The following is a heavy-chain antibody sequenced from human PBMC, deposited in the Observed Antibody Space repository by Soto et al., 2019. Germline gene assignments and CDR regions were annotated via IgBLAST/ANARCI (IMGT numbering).Heavy chain of an antibody. CDR3: ARVEYDYIWGSYRSLYYFDY. J-gene: IGHJ4*02. V-gene: IGHV3-21*01. CDR2: ISSSSSYI. CDR1: GFTFSSYS. Sequence: GGSLRLSCAASGFTFSSYSMNWVRQAPGKGLEWVSSISSSSSYIYYADSVKGRFTISRDNAKNSLYLQMNSLRAEDTAVYYCARVEYDYIWGSYRSLYYFDYWGQGTLVTVSS. D-gene: IGHD3-16*02.